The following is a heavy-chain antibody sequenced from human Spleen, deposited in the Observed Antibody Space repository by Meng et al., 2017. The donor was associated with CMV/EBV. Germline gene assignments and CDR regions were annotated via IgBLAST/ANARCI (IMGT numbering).Heavy chain of an antibody. CDR2: ISGYNGNT. CDR1: GYSFNSFG. CDR3: AKWYGANPLGLGS. V-gene: IGHV1-18*01. J-gene: IGHJ5*02. D-gene: IGHD3-16*01. Sequence: ASGYSFNSFGGTWVRQAPGQGLEWMGWISGYNGNTKIAQKVQDRVSLTTDTSTNSADMELRSLTSDDTAVYYCAKWYGANPLGLGSWGQGTLVTVSS.